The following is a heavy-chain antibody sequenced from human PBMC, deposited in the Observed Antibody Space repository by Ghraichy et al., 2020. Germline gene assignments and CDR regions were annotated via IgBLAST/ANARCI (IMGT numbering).Heavy chain of an antibody. CDR3: AKSQVNGPVGYYFDT. D-gene: IGHD2-8*01. CDR2: IYFSGHT. J-gene: IGHJ4*02. CDR1: GDSINSRGYS. V-gene: IGHV4-30-2*01. Sequence: SQTLSLTCAVSGDSINSRGYSWTWIRQPPGKNFEWIGYIYFSGHTYYNPSLKSRVTISVDKSKNQFSLNLTSVTAADTAVYYCAKSQVNGPVGYYFDTWGQGTLVTVSS.